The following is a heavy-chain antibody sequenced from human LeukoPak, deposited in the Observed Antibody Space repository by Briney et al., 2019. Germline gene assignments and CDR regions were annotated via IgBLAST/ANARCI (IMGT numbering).Heavy chain of an antibody. J-gene: IGHJ5*02. CDR2: ISAYNGNT. D-gene: IGHD3-10*01. Sequence: ASVKVSCKASGYTFTSYGISWVRQAPGHRLEWMGWISAYNGNTNYAQKLQGRVTMTTDTSTSTAYMELRSLRSDDTAVYYCAREHITMVRGVISVWFDPWGQGTLVTVSS. V-gene: IGHV1-18*01. CDR1: GYTFTSYG. CDR3: AREHITMVRGVISVWFDP.